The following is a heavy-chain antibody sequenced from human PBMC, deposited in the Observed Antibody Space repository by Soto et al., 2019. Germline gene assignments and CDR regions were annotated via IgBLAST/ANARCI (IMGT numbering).Heavy chain of an antibody. V-gene: IGHV4-34*01. CDR1: GRSFRGYY. J-gene: IGHJ6*02. CDR3: ARHVRGVTDYYYGMDV. CDR2: INHSGST. Sequence: SAALSLTCAVYGRSFRGYYWSWIRQPPGKGLEWIGEINHSGSTNYNPSLKSRVTISVDTSKNQFSLKLSSVTAADTAVYYCARHVRGVTDYYYGMDVWGQGTTVT. D-gene: IGHD3-10*02.